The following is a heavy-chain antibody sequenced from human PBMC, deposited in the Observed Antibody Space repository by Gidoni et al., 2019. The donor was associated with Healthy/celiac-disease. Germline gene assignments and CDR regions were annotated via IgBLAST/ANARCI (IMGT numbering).Heavy chain of an antibody. Sequence: QVQLVESGGGVVQPGRSLRLSCAASGVTFSSYGMHWVRQAPGKGLEWVAVISYDGSNKYYADSVKGRFTISRDNSKNTLYLQMNSLRAEDTAVYYCARALNEQWLAYDYWGQGTLVTVSS. D-gene: IGHD6-19*01. CDR3: ARALNEQWLAYDY. J-gene: IGHJ4*02. CDR2: ISYDGSNK. CDR1: GVTFSSYG. V-gene: IGHV3-30*03.